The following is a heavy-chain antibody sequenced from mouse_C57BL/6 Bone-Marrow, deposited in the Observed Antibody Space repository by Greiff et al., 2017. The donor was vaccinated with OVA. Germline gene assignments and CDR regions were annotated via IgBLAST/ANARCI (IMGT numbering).Heavy chain of an antibody. V-gene: IGHV1-76*01. J-gene: IGHJ4*01. D-gene: IGHD1-1*01. CDR1: GYTFTDYY. CDR3: ARSTTVVDTGNAMDY. Sequence: QVQLQQSGAELVRPGASVKLSCKASGYTFTDYYINWVKQRPGQGLKWIARTYPGSGNTYYKEKFKGKATLTAEKASSTAYMQLSILTSEDSAVDLCARSTTVVDTGNAMDYWGQGTSVTVSS. CDR2: TYPGSGNT.